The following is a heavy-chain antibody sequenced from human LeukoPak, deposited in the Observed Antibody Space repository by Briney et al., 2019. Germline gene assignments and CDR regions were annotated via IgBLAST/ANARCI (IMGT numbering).Heavy chain of an antibody. CDR1: GGSISNYY. Sequence: SETLSLTCTVSGGSISNYYWSWIRQPPGKGLEWIGFIYYSGTTHYNPSLKSRVTMSVATSNNQFSLRLSSVTAADTAIYYCARHSGTSPHYFDYWGQGALVTVSS. CDR3: ARHSGTSPHYFDY. CDR2: IYYSGTT. D-gene: IGHD1-26*01. V-gene: IGHV4-59*08. J-gene: IGHJ4*02.